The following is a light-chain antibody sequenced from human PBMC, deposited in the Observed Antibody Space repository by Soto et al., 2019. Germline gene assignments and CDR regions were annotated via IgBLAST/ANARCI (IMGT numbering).Light chain of an antibody. J-gene: IGLJ2*01. Sequence: SALTQPASVSGSPGQSITISCTGTSRDVGGYNYVSWYQQHPGKAPKLMIYEVSNRPSGVSNRFSGSKSGNTASLTISGLQAEDEADYYCSSYTSYSTLVFGGGTKLTVL. CDR1: SRDVGGYNY. CDR3: SSYTSYSTLV. CDR2: EVS. V-gene: IGLV2-14*01.